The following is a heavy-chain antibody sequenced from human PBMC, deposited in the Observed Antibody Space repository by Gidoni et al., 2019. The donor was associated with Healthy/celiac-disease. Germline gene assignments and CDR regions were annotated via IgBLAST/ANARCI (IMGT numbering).Heavy chain of an antibody. D-gene: IGHD3-10*01. CDR3: ARVQGACGESTFGY. J-gene: IGHJ4*02. CDR2: IYYSGST. Sequence: QVQLQASGPRLVKPSQTLSLTCTFSAGSISSGGYYWSWIRQHPGKGLEWIGYIYYSGSTYYNPSRKSRVTISVDTSKNQFSLKLSAVTAADTAVYYCARVQGACGESTFGYWGQGTLVTVSS. CDR1: AGSISSGGYY. V-gene: IGHV4-31*03.